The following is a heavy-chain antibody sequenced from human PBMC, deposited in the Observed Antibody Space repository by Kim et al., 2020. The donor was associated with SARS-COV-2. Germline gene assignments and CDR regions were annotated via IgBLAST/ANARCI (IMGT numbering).Heavy chain of an antibody. CDR1: GGSISSYS. CDR2: INYSGYS. Sequence: SETLSLTCTFSGGSISSYSWGWIRQPPGKGLEWIGSINYSGYSFYNPSLKSRVTMSIDTSREQFSLKLSSVTAADTTVYYCARHRGGDSYTPSYYWGPGT. J-gene: IGHJ4*02. D-gene: IGHD2-15*01. V-gene: IGHV4-39*01. CDR3: ARHRGGDSYTPSYY.